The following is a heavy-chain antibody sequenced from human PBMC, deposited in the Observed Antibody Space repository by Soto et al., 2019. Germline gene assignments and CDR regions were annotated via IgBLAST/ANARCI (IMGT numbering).Heavy chain of an antibody. CDR3: GRVGAGTTDY. D-gene: IGHD1-7*01. V-gene: IGHV4-59*01. CDR1: GGSISSYY. Sequence: SETLSLTCTVSGGSISSYYWSWIRQPPGKGLEWIGYIYYSGSTNYNPSLKSRVTISVDTSKNQFSLKLSAVTAADTAVYDCGRVGAGTTDYWGQGTLVTVSS. J-gene: IGHJ4*02. CDR2: IYYSGST.